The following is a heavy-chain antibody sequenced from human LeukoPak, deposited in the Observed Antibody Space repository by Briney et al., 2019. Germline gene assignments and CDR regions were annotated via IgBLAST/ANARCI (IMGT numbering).Heavy chain of an antibody. D-gene: IGHD2-21*01. CDR3: ARSEYCGGDCYSDAFDI. CDR2: INPNSGGT. V-gene: IGHV1-2*02. Sequence: ASVKVSCKASGYTFTGYYMHWVRQAPGQGLEWMGWINPNSGGTNYAQKFHGRVTMTRDTSISTAYMELSRLRSDDTAVYYCARSEYCGGDCYSDAFDIWGQGTMVTVSS. CDR1: GYTFTGYY. J-gene: IGHJ3*02.